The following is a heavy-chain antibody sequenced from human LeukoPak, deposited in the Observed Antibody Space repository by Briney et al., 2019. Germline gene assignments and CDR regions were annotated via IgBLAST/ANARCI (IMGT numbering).Heavy chain of an antibody. Sequence: GGSLRLSRAASGFTFSTSWMSWVRQVPGKGLEWVANIKKDGSETYYVDSVKGRFTISRDNAKNSLYLQMNSLRAEDTAMYYCARGRYSGTTYYLDYWGQGTLVTVSS. CDR3: ARGRYSGTTYYLDY. D-gene: IGHD5-12*01. V-gene: IGHV3-7*03. CDR1: GFTFSTSW. CDR2: IKKDGSET. J-gene: IGHJ4*02.